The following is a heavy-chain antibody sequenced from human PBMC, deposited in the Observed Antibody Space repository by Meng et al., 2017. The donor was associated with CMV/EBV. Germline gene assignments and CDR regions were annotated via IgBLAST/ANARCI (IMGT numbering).Heavy chain of an antibody. CDR2: IRDDGSNT. Sequence: GESLKISCAASGFTFSSYAMHWVRQAPGKGLEWVSFIRDDGSNTYYADSVKGRFTISRDNSKNTLYLQMNSLRAEDTAVYYCAKVTCCLGKYHVRYDYGDSCGMDVWGQGTPVTVSS. CDR1: GFTFSSYA. V-gene: IGHV3-30*02. J-gene: IGHJ6*02. D-gene: IGHD4-17*01. CDR3: AKVTCCLGKYHVRYDYGDSCGMDV.